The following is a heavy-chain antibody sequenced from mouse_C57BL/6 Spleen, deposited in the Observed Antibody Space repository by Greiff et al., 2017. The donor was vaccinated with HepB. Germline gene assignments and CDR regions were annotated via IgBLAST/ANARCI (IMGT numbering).Heavy chain of an antibody. J-gene: IGHJ2*01. Sequence: QVQLKQPGAELVKPGASVKMSCKASGYTFTSYWITWVKQRPGQGLEWIGDIYPGSGSTNYNEKFKSKATLTVDTSSSTAYMQLSSLTSEDSAVYYCARWGYGSSYDFDYWGQGTTLTVSS. CDR2: IYPGSGST. CDR1: GYTFTSYW. D-gene: IGHD1-1*01. V-gene: IGHV1-55*01. CDR3: ARWGYGSSYDFDY.